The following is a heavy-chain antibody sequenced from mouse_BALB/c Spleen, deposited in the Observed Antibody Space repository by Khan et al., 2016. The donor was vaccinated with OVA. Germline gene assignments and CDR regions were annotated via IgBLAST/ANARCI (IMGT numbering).Heavy chain of an antibody. CDR3: ARSASYWFVDV. V-gene: IGHV9-3-1*01. D-gene: IGHD6-1*01. CDR2: INTYTGEP. CDR1: GYTFTNYG. J-gene: IGHJ1*01. Sequence: QIQLVQSGPELKKPGETVKLSCKASGYTFTNYGMNWVKQAPGKGLKWMGWINTYTGEPTYADAFKGRFAFSLDTSANTASLQLNNLKNEDTATYVCARSASYWFVDVWGAGTTVTVSA.